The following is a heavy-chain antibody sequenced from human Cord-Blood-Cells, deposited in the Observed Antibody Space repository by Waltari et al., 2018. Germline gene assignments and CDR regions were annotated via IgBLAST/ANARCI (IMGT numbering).Heavy chain of an antibody. J-gene: IGHJ4*02. CDR3: AGRVAPYYFDY. CDR2: INHSGST. D-gene: IGHD2-2*01. V-gene: IGHV4-34*01. Sequence: QVQLQQWGAGLLKPSETLSLTCAVYGGSFSGYYWSWFRQPPGKGLEWIGEINHSGSTNYNPSLKSRVTISVDTSKNQFSLKLSSVTAADTAVYYCAGRVAPYYFDYWGQGTLVTVSS. CDR1: GGSFSGYY.